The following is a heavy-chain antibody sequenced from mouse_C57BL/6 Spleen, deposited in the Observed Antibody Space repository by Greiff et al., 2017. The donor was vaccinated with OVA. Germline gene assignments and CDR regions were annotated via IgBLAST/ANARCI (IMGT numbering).Heavy chain of an antibody. CDR1: GYTFTSYW. D-gene: IGHD1-2*01. CDR3: ARGGYGFYYAMDY. V-gene: IGHV1-69*01. J-gene: IGHJ4*01. CDR2: IDPSDSYP. Sequence: QVQLQQPGAELVMPGASVKLSCKASGYTFTSYWMHWVKQRPGQGLEWIGEIDPSDSYPNYNQKFKGKSTLTVDKSSSTAYMQLSSLTSEDSAVYYCARGGYGFYYAMDYWGQGTSVTVSS.